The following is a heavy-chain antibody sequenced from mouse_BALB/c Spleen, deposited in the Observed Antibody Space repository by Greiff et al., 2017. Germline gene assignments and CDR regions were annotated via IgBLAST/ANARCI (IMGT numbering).Heavy chain of an antibody. J-gene: IGHJ4*01. Sequence: EVKLEESGPSLVKPSQTLSLTCSVTGDSITSGYWNWIRKFPGNKLEYMGYISYSGSTYYNPSLKSRISITRDTSKNQYYLQLNSVTTEDTATYYCARYDGYCYAMDYWGQGTSVTVSS. D-gene: IGHD2-3*01. CDR1: GDSITSGY. CDR3: ARYDGYCYAMDY. V-gene: IGHV3-8*02. CDR2: ISYSGST.